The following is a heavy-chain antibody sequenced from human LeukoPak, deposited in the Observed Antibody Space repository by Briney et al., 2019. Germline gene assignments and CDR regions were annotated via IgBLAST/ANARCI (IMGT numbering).Heavy chain of an antibody. CDR1: GGTLSSYA. V-gene: IGHV1-69*05. Sequence: SVKVSCKASGGTLSSYAISWVRQAPGQGLDWMGRIMHIFGTANYAQKFQGRVTITTDESTSTAYMELSSLRSEDTAVYYCATVDTAMVIIYWGQGTLVTVSS. CDR3: ATVDTAMVIIY. D-gene: IGHD5-18*01. CDR2: IMHIFGTA. J-gene: IGHJ4*02.